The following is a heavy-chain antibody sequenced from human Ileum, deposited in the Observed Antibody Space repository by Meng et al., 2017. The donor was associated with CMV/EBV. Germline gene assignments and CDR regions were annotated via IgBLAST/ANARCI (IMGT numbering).Heavy chain of an antibody. J-gene: IGHJ3*02. CDR1: TFTFRNYA. CDR3: AKDFEGFNGIWDAFDM. V-gene: IGHV3-23*01. D-gene: IGHD3-9*01. CDR2: IGGDSKT. Sequence: GGSLRLSCAASTFTFRNYAMNWVRQAPGKGLEWVSSIGGDSKTYYTESVKGRFTSYRGNSKNTLYLQMNGLRVDDTAVYYCAKDFEGFNGIWDAFDMWGQGTMVTVSS.